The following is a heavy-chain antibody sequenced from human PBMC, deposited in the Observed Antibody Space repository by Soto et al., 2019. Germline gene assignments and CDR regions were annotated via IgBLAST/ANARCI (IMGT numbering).Heavy chain of an antibody. CDR1: GGTLSDHG. Sequence: QVQLEQSGAEVKKPGSSVKISCKASGGTLSDHGVSWLRQAPGQGLEWVGGTIPVFNTAKYGPKFQGRVTIAADKSTNIAYMELGSLRSDDTAFYYCARGVYGSANYYTGPSAFDIWGQGTLVIVSS. CDR3: ARGVYGSANYYTGPSAFDI. D-gene: IGHD3-10*01. CDR2: TIPVFNTA. V-gene: IGHV1-69*06. J-gene: IGHJ3*02.